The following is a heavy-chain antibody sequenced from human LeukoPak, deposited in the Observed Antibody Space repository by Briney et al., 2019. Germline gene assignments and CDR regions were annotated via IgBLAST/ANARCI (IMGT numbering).Heavy chain of an antibody. D-gene: IGHD3-3*01. Sequence: AASVKVSCKASGGTFSSYTISWVRQAPGQGLEWMGRIIPILGIANYAQKFQGRVTITADESTSTAYMELSSLRSEDTAVYYCARELRNDFWSGYFVYWGQGTLVTVS. CDR1: GGTFSSYT. CDR2: IIPILGIA. CDR3: ARELRNDFWSGYFVY. V-gene: IGHV1-69*04. J-gene: IGHJ4*02.